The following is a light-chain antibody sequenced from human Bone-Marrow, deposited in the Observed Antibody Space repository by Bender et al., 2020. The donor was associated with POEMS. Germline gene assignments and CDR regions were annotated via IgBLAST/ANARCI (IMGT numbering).Light chain of an antibody. V-gene: IGLV1-44*01. J-gene: IGLJ3*02. CDR2: SSH. Sequence: QSVLTQPPSASGTPGQRVSISCSGGSSNIGAHAVNWYQHLPGTPPKLLIYSSHRRPSEVPDRFSGSRSGTSASLAISGLQSEDGAEYYCAVWDDSLNGWVFGGGTKLTVL. CDR3: AVWDDSLNGWV. CDR1: SSNIGAHA.